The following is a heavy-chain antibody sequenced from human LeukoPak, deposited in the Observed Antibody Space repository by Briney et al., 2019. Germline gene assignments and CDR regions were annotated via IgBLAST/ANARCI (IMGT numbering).Heavy chain of an antibody. J-gene: IGHJ4*02. Sequence: ASVKVSCKASGYTFTGYYMHWVRQAPGQGLEWMGWINPNSGGTNYAQKFQGRVTMTRDTSISTAYMELRSLRSDDTAVYYCARGQMDTALVLGYWGQGTLVTVSS. CDR3: ARGQMDTALVLGY. CDR2: INPNSGGT. CDR1: GYTFTGYY. V-gene: IGHV1-2*02. D-gene: IGHD5-18*01.